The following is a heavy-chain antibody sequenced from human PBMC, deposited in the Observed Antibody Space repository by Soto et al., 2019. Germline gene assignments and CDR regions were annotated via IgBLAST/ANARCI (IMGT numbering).Heavy chain of an antibody. V-gene: IGHV4-59*01. CDR2: IHYSGNT. J-gene: IGHJ4*02. Sequence: PSETLSLTCTVSGASFISYFWTWIRQSPGKGLQWIGYIHYSGNTNYNPSLKSRVTMSVDTSKNQFSLRLTSVTAADTAVYYCARIYSTPITTVGVYWGQGKMVTVSS. D-gene: IGHD1-20*01. CDR1: GASFISYF. CDR3: ARIYSTPITTVGVY.